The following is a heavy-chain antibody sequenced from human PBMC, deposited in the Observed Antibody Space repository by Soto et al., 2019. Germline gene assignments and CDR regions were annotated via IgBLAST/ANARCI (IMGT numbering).Heavy chain of an antibody. J-gene: IGHJ3*02. D-gene: IGHD3-10*01. CDR1: GGSISSGGYY. Sequence: PSETLSLTCTVSGGSISSGGYYWSWIRQHPGKGLEWIGYIYYSGSTYYNPSLKSRVTISVDTSKNQFSLKLSSVTAADTAVYCCARPGSSDAFDIWGQGTMVTVSS. CDR3: ARPGSSDAFDI. CDR2: IYYSGST. V-gene: IGHV4-31*03.